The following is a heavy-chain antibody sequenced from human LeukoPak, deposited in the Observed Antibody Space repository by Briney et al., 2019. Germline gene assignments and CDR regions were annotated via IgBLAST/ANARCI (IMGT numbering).Heavy chain of an antibody. CDR1: GFTFSTYW. Sequence: GGSLRLSCAASGFTFSTYWMHWVRQAPGKGLVWVSRIKNDGSITSYADSVKGRFTISRDNAKNTLFLQMNNLRAEDTAVYYCAREDSGSYSYWGQGTLVTASS. CDR2: IKNDGSIT. CDR3: AREDSGSYSY. D-gene: IGHD1-26*01. V-gene: IGHV3-74*01. J-gene: IGHJ4*02.